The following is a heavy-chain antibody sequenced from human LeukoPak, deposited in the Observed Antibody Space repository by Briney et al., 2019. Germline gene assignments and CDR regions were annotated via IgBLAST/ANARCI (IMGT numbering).Heavy chain of an antibody. CDR3: AKRGVVIRVILVGFHKEAYYFDS. D-gene: IGHD3-22*01. V-gene: IGHV3-23*01. CDR2: ISGSGGST. Sequence: GWSLRPSCVVSGITLSNYGMSWVRQAPGKGLEWVAGISGSGGSTNYADSVKGRFTISRDNPKNTLYLQMNSLRAEDTAVYFCAKRGVVIRVILVGFHKEAYYFDSWGQGALVTVSS. CDR1: GITLSNYG. J-gene: IGHJ4*02.